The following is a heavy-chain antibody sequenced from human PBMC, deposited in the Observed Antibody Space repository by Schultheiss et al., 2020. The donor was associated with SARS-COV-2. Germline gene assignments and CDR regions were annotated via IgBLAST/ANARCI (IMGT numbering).Heavy chain of an antibody. V-gene: IGHV3-66*01. J-gene: IGHJ3*02. D-gene: IGHD3-9*01. CDR1: GFTFSSYW. CDR2: IYSGGST. Sequence: GGSLRLSCAASGFTFSSYWMHWVRQAPGKGLAWVSVIYSGGSTYYADSVKGRFTISRDNAKNSLYLQMNSLRAEDTAVYYCASDPSYDILIRWAFDIWGQGTMVTVSS. CDR3: ASDPSYDILIRWAFDI.